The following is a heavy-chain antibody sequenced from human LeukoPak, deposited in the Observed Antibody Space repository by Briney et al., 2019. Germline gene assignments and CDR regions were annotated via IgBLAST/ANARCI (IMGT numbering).Heavy chain of an antibody. J-gene: IGHJ5*02. Sequence: SETLSLTCTVSGGSISSSSYYWGWIRQPPGKGLEWIGSIYYSGSTYYNPSLKSRVTISVDTSKNQFSLKLSSVTAADTAVYYCARPVTYDFWSGYPNWFDPWGQETLVTVSS. CDR3: ARPVTYDFWSGYPNWFDP. V-gene: IGHV4-39*01. D-gene: IGHD3-3*01. CDR1: GGSISSSSYY. CDR2: IYYSGST.